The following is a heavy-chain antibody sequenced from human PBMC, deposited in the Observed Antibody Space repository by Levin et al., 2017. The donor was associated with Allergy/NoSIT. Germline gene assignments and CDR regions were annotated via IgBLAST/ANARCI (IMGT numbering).Heavy chain of an antibody. CDR1: GFTVSSNY. CDR3: ARVRYSSGHGFDP. V-gene: IGHV3-53*01. D-gene: IGHD6-19*01. CDR2: IYSGGST. Sequence: GGSLRLSCAASGFTVSSNYMSWVRQAPGKGLEWVSVIYSGGSTYYADSVKGRFTISRDNSKNTLYLQMNSLRAEDTAVYYCARVRYSSGHGFDPWGQGTLVTVSS. J-gene: IGHJ5*02.